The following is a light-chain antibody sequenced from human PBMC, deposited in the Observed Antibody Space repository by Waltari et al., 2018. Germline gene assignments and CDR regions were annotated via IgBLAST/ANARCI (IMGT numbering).Light chain of an antibody. CDR2: EGS. Sequence: QSALSHPDPVSGSPGQLITRSCTGTSCDVGGYNLVSWYQQHPGKAPNPMIYEGSKRPSEVSNRFSGSKSGNTASLTISGLQAEDEADYYCCSYAGSSTVVFGGGTKLTVL. CDR3: CSYAGSSTVV. J-gene: IGLJ2*01. CDR1: SCDVGGYNL. V-gene: IGLV2-23*01.